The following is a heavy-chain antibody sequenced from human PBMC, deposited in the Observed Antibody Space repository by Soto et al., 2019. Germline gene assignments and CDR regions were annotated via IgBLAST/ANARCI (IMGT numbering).Heavy chain of an antibody. CDR3: ARQIYDSDTGPNFQYYFDC. CDR2: IDPSDSQT. V-gene: IGHV5-10-1*01. D-gene: IGHD3-22*01. Sequence: GESLKISCKGSGYSFAGYWITWVRQKPGKGLEWMGRIDPSDSQTYYSPSFRGHVTISVTKSITTVFLQWSSLRASDTAMYYCARQIYDSDTGPNFQYYFDCWGKGTPVAVSS. CDR1: GYSFAGYW. J-gene: IGHJ4*02.